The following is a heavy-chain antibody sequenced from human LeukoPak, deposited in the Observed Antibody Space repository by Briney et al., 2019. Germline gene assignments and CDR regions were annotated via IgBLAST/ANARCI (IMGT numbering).Heavy chain of an antibody. Sequence: SETLSLTCTVSGGSISSSSYYWGWLRQPPGKGLEWFGSIYYSGSTYYNPSLKSRVTITVDTSKNQFSLKLSSVTAADMAVYYCARVGMTTVTTGSLDPWGQGTLVTVSS. CDR1: GGSISSSSYY. CDR2: IYYSGST. D-gene: IGHD4-17*01. V-gene: IGHV4-39*07. J-gene: IGHJ5*02. CDR3: ARVGMTTVTTGSLDP.